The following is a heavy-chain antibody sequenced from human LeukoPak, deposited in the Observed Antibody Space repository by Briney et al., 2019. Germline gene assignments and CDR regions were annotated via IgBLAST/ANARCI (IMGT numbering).Heavy chain of an antibody. D-gene: IGHD2-2*02. V-gene: IGHV4-59*12. J-gene: IGHJ4*02. CDR3: ARGLVVPAAIRI. Sequence: SETLSLTCTVSGGSISSYYWSWLRQPPGKGLEWIGYIYYSGSTNYNPSLKSRVTISVDTSKNQFSLKLSSVTAADTAVYYCARGLVVPAAIRIWGQGTLVTVSS. CDR2: IYYSGST. CDR1: GGSISSYY.